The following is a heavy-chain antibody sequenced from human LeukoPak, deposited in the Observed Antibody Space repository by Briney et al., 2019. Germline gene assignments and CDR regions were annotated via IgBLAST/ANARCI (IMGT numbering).Heavy chain of an antibody. D-gene: IGHD3-22*01. CDR2: IYYSGST. J-gene: IGHJ4*02. CDR1: GGSISSSSYY. Sequence: SGTLSLTCTVSGGSISSSSYYWGWIRQPPGKGLEWIGSIYYSGSTYYNPSLKSRVTISVDTSKNQFSLKLSSVTAADTAVYYCARPPTYYYDSSGYYYGYFDYWGQGTLVTVSS. V-gene: IGHV4-39*01. CDR3: ARPPTYYYDSSGYYYGYFDY.